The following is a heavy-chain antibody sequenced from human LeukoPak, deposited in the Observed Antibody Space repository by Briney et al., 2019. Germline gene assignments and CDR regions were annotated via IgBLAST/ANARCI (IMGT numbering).Heavy chain of an antibody. CDR3: ARGGGYCGGDCYPSNYYYGVDV. J-gene: IGHJ6*02. Sequence: SETLSLTCTVSGGSISSYYWSWIRQPARKGLEWIGRIYTSGSTNYNPSLKSRVTMSVDTSKNQFSLKLSSVTAADTAVYYCARGGGYCGGDCYPSNYYYGVDVWGQGTTVTVSS. CDR2: IYTSGST. D-gene: IGHD2-21*02. V-gene: IGHV4-4*07. CDR1: GGSISSYY.